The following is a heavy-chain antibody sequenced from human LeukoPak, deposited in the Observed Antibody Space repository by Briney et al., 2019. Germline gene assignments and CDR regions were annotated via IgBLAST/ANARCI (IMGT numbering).Heavy chain of an antibody. CDR2: INPSCGST. CDR3: ARAVRQLVDFDY. CDR1: GYTFTNYY. V-gene: IGHV1-46*01. Sequence: ASVTVSFTASGYTFTNYYLHWVRQAPGQGREGMGVINPSCGSTSYAQKFQGRVTMTRDTSTSTLYMDLSSLRSDDTAVYYCARAVRQLVDFDYWGQGTLVTVSS. D-gene: IGHD6-13*01. J-gene: IGHJ4*02.